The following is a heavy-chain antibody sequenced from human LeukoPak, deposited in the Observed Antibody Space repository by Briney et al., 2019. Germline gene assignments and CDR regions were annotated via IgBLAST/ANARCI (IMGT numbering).Heavy chain of an antibody. J-gene: IGHJ6*02. CDR2: INPSGGST. Sequence: GASVKVSCKASGYTFTSCYMHWVRQAPGQGLEWMGIINPSGGSTSYAQKFQGRVTMTRDTSTSTVYMELSSLRSEDTAVYYCAREGYCSSTSCYVGSGDYGMDVWGQGTTVTVSS. CDR1: GYTFTSCY. V-gene: IGHV1-46*01. CDR3: AREGYCSSTSCYVGSGDYGMDV. D-gene: IGHD2-2*01.